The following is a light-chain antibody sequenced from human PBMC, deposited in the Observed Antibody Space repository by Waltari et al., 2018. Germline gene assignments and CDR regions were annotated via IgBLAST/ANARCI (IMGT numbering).Light chain of an antibody. V-gene: IGKV1-5*03. CDR3: QHYHTYSPFA. Sequence: DIQMNQSHSTLSSSVGDRVTITCRASQNINNYLAWYQQKPGRAPRLLIFKASTLEIGVPSRFSGGGSGTEFTLTISSLQPDDFATYFCQHYHTYSPFAFGPGTKVDIK. CDR1: QNINNY. J-gene: IGKJ3*01. CDR2: KAS.